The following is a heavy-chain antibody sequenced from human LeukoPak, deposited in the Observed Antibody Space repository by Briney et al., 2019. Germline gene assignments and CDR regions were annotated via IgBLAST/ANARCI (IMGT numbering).Heavy chain of an antibody. D-gene: IGHD1-14*01. V-gene: IGHV1-24*01. J-gene: IGHJ3*02. CDR1: GYTLTELS. CDR3: ATNHLGLRDAFDI. CDR2: FDPEDGET. Sequence: ASVKVSFKVSGYTLTELSMHWVRQAPGKGLEWMGGFDPEDGETIYAQKFQGRVTMTEDTSTDTAYMELSSLRSEDTAVYYCATNHLGLRDAFDIWGQGTMVTVSS.